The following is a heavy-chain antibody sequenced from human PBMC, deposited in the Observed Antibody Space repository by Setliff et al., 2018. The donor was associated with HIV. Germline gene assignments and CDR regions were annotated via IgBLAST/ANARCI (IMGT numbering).Heavy chain of an antibody. CDR3: ARTVARIAAAGTSWWLDP. D-gene: IGHD6-13*01. CDR2: INTYNGYT. V-gene: IGHV1-18*01. Sequence: ASVKVSCKASGYTFSTYGFSWVRQAPGQGLEWMGWINTYNGYTNSAQKFQGRVTMTTDTSTSTAYMELRSLRSDDPAVYYCARTVARIAAAGTSWWLDPWGQGTLVTVSS. J-gene: IGHJ5*02. CDR1: GYTFSTYG.